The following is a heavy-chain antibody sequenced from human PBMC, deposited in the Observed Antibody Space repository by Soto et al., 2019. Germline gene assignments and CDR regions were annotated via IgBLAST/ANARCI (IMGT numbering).Heavy chain of an antibody. D-gene: IGHD6-13*01. V-gene: IGHV2-5*02. J-gene: IGHJ4*02. CDR1: GFSLSTSGVG. Sequence: QITLKESGPTLVKPTQTLTLTCTFSGFSLSTSGVGVGWIRQPPGKALEWLALIYWDDDKRYSPSLKSRLTIXQXXSKNQVVLTMTNMDPVDTATYYCAHSSSWYPPPDYWGQGTLVTVSS. CDR3: AHSSSWYPPPDY. CDR2: IYWDDDK.